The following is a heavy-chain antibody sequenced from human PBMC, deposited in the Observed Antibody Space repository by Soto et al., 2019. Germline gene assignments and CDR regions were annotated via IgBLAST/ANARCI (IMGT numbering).Heavy chain of an antibody. V-gene: IGHV3-21*01. CDR2: ISSSSSYI. CDR3: ARSGSGSYYTPDYYYYYGMDV. D-gene: IGHD3-10*01. CDR1: GFTFSSYS. Sequence: GGSLRLSCAASGFTFSSYSMNRVRQAPGKGLEWVSSISSSSSYIYYADSVKGRFTISRDNAKNSLYLQMNSLRAEDTAVYYCARSGSGSYYTPDYYYYYGMDVWGQGTTVTVSS. J-gene: IGHJ6*02.